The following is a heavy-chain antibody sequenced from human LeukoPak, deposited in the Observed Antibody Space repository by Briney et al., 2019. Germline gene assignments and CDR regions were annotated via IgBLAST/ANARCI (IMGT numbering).Heavy chain of an antibody. V-gene: IGHV4-34*01. J-gene: IGHJ4*02. CDR3: ARLSGDDRRGVDY. D-gene: IGHD3-10*01. CDR1: GGSFSGYY. Sequence: SETLSLTCAVYGGSFSGYYWSWIRQPPGKGLEWIGEINHSGSTNYNPSLKSRVTISVDTSKNQFSLKLSSVTAADTAVYYCARLSGDDRRGVDYWGQGTLVTVSS. CDR2: INHSGST.